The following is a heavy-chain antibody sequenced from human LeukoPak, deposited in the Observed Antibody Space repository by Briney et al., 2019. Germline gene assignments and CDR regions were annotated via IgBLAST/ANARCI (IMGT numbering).Heavy chain of an antibody. Sequence: KPSRTLSLTCTVSGGSISSGDYYWSWIRQPPGKGLEWIGYIYYSGSTYYNPSLKSRVTTSVDTSKNQFSLKLSSVTAADTAVYYCARVLRGPAAIGNNWFDPWGQGTLVTVSS. V-gene: IGHV4-30-4*08. CDR1: GGSISSGDYY. CDR3: ARVLRGPAAIGNNWFDP. CDR2: IYYSGST. D-gene: IGHD2-2*02. J-gene: IGHJ5*02.